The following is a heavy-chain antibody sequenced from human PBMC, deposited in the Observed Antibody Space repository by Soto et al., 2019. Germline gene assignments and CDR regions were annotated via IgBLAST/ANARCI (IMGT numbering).Heavy chain of an antibody. Sequence: QVHLQESGPGRVKPSETLSLTCSVSGGSVYDFYWNWLRQTPGKGLEWIGNIYNNGSTNYNPSLKNRVTISIDTSKNQFSLHLSSVTTADTAMYFCARGHGIYVRFDSWGQGTLVSVSS. J-gene: IGHJ4*02. CDR2: IYNNGST. V-gene: IGHV4-59*02. D-gene: IGHD3-10*02. CDR1: GGSVYDFY. CDR3: ARGHGIYVRFDS.